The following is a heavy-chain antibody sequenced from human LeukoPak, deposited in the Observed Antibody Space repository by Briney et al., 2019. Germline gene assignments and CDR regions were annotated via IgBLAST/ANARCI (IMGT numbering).Heavy chain of an antibody. J-gene: IGHJ5*02. V-gene: IGHV1-46*01. CDR1: GYTFTSYY. CDR2: INPSGGST. D-gene: IGHD1-26*01. CDR3: ARTVGATDYVNWFDP. Sequence: ASVKVSCKASGYTFTSYYMHWVRQAPGQGLEWMGLINPSGGSTSYAQKFQGRVTMTRDTSTSTVYMELSSLRSEDTAVYYCARTVGATDYVNWFDPWGQGTLVTVSS.